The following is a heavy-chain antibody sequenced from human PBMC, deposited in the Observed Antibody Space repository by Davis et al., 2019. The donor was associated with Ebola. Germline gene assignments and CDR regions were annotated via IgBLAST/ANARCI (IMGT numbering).Heavy chain of an antibody. Sequence: PGGSLRLSCTVPGFTFSNNWMSWVRQVPGKGLVWVSSINRDGTTTTYADSVKGRFTISRDNSKNTLYLQMNSLRAEDTAVYYCAKGGLMIRGGHNDYWGQGTLVTVSS. D-gene: IGHD3-10*01. CDR1: GFTFSNNW. CDR3: AKGGLMIRGGHNDY. V-gene: IGHV3-74*01. J-gene: IGHJ4*02. CDR2: INRDGTTT.